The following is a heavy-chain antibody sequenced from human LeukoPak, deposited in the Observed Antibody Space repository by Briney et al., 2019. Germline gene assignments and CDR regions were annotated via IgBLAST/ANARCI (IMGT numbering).Heavy chain of an antibody. D-gene: IGHD2-2*01. Sequence: GGSLRLSCAASGFTFSDYYMSWVRQAPGKGLEWVSSISGTGSIIYYADSVKGRFTISRDNAKNSLYLQMNSLRAEDTAVYYCARDASTRCYLCEVDHWGQGTLVTVSS. CDR3: ARDASTRCYLCEVDH. CDR1: GFTFSDYY. V-gene: IGHV3-11*04. CDR2: ISGTGSII. J-gene: IGHJ4*02.